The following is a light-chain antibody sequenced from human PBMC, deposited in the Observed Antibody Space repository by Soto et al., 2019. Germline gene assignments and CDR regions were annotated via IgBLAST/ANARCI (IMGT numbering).Light chain of an antibody. Sequence: QSVLTQPPSASGTPGQRVTISCSGSSSNIGSNYVYWYQQLPGTPPKLLIYRNNQRPSGVHDRFSCSKSGTSASLAISGLRSEDEADYYCSAWDDSLSGRVFGGGTKVTVL. CDR2: RNN. CDR1: SSNIGSNY. J-gene: IGLJ2*01. CDR3: SAWDDSLSGRV. V-gene: IGLV1-47*01.